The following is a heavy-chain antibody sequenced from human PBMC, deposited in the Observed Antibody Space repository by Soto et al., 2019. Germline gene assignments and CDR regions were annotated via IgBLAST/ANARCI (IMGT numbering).Heavy chain of an antibody. CDR2: MNWNGDSK. Sequence: LVESGGGLVQPGRSLKISCAASGFTFDDFAMHWVRLAPGKGLEWVSGMNWNGDSKAYAASVKGRFTISRDNAKNSLYLEMNSLRPEDTAFYYCTRDSIKSKWLPSNWFDAWGQGILVSVSS. J-gene: IGHJ5*02. CDR1: GFTFDDFA. V-gene: IGHV3-9*01. D-gene: IGHD3-22*01. CDR3: TRDSIKSKWLPSNWFDA.